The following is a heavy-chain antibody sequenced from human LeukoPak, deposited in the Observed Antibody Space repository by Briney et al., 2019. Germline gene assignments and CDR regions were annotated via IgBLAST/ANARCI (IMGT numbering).Heavy chain of an antibody. CDR1: GFTFDDYA. Sequence: GRSLRLSCAASGFTFDDYAMHWVRQAPGKGLEWVSGISWNSGSIGYADSVKGRFTISRDNAKNSLYLQMNSLRAEDTALYYCAKDMKMSSGYDYYYYYGMDVWGQGTTVTVSS. CDR2: ISWNSGSI. V-gene: IGHV3-9*01. D-gene: IGHD5-12*01. CDR3: AKDMKMSSGYDYYYYYGMDV. J-gene: IGHJ6*02.